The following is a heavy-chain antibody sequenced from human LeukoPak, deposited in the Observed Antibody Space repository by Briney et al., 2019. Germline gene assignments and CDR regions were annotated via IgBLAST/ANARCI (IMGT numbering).Heavy chain of an antibody. CDR2: ISYDGSNK. V-gene: IGHV3-30-3*01. Sequence: GRSLRLSCAASGFTFSSYAMHWVRQAPGKGLEWVAVISYDGSNKYYADSVKGRFTISRDNSKNTLFLQMNSLRDEDTALYYCARDAWDGGYPLNYFDYWGQGTLVTVSS. CDR3: ARDAWDGGYPLNYFDY. CDR1: GFTFSSYA. D-gene: IGHD5-12*01. J-gene: IGHJ4*02.